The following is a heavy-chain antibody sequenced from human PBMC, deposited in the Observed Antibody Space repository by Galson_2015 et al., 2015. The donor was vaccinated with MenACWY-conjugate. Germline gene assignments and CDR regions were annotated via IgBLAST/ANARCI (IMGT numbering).Heavy chain of an antibody. V-gene: IGHV3-30*01. CDR1: GFTFSSYT. J-gene: IGHJ4*02. CDR3: ARGLIGYSSGPLDF. D-gene: IGHD6-19*01. Sequence: SLRLSCAASGFTFSSYTMHWVRQTPGKGLEWVALMSYDGSNQYYADSLKGRLTISRDNSKSTLYLQMDSLRAEGTAVYYCARGLIGYSSGPLDFWGQGALVTVSS. CDR2: MSYDGSNQ.